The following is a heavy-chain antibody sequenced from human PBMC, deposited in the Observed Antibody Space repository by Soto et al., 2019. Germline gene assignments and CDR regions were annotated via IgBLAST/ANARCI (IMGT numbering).Heavy chain of an antibody. CDR1: GYAFTSYG. Sequence: QVQLVQSGGEVKEPGASVRVSCKTFGYAFTSYGISWVRQAPGQGLEWMAWISANNGDTNSAEKFQGRVTLTTDSSTNTAYMELRSLRSDDTAIYYCARDFRDSRSGTSCIYFDSWGQGTLVTVSS. D-gene: IGHD2-2*01. CDR2: ISANNGDT. V-gene: IGHV1-18*01. J-gene: IGHJ4*02. CDR3: ARDFRDSRSGTSCIYFDS.